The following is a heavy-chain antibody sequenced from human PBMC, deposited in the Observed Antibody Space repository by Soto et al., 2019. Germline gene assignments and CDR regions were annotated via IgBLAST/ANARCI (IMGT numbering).Heavy chain of an antibody. V-gene: IGHV4-59*01. J-gene: IGHJ5*02. CDR1: RGSISSYY. CDR3: ARESAGSGKNNWFDP. CDR2: IHRTGST. Sequence: PSETLSLTCSVSRGSISSYYWRWVRQPPGKGLEWIGFIHRTGSTKYNPSLESRVTISVDTSQNQLSLRLSSVTAADTAVYYCARESAGSGKNNWFDPWGQGILVTVSS. D-gene: IGHD3-10*01.